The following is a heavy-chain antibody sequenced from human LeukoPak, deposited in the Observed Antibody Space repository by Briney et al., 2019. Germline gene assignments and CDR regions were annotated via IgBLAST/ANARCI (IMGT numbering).Heavy chain of an antibody. J-gene: IGHJ5*02. CDR2: ISAYNGNT. D-gene: IGHD3-22*01. CDR3: ARDRITMIVVAPVGFDP. CDR1: GYTFTSYG. V-gene: IGHV1-18*01. Sequence: ASVKVSCKASGYTFTSYGISWVRQAPGQGLEWMGWISAYNGNTNYAQKLQGRVTMTTDTSTSTAYMELRSLRYDDTAVYYCARDRITMIVVAPVGFDPWGQGTLVTVSS.